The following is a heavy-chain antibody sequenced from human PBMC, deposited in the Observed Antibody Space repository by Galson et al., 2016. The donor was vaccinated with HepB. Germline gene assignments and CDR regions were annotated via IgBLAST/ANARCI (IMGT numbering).Heavy chain of an antibody. CDR2: ISYDGGDK. V-gene: IGHV3-30*19. Sequence: SLRLSCAASGFTFSRYGMHWVRQAPGKGLEWVAGISYDGGDKHYAYSVKGRFTVSRDNSKNTLFLQMNSLRVEDTAVYYCAKLDCGRDCPRDDWGQGTLVTVSS. CDR3: AKLDCGRDCPRDD. J-gene: IGHJ4*02. CDR1: GFTFSRYG. D-gene: IGHD2-21*02.